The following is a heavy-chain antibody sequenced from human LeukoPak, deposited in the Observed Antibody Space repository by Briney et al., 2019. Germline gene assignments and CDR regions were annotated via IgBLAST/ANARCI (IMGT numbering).Heavy chain of an antibody. V-gene: IGHV1-2*02. J-gene: IGHJ6*03. CDR3: ARGPYDSSGYYFYYYYYMDV. CDR1: GYTFTGYY. CDR2: INPNSGGT. Sequence: ASVKVSCKASGYTFTGYYMHWVRQAPGQGLEWMGWINPNSGGTNYAQKFQGGVTMTRDTSISTAYMELSRLRSDDTAVYYCARGPYDSSGYYFYYYYYMDVWGKGTTVTVSS. D-gene: IGHD3-22*01.